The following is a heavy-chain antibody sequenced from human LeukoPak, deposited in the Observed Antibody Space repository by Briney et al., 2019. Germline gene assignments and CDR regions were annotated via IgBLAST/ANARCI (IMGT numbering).Heavy chain of an antibody. J-gene: IGHJ5*01. D-gene: IGHD4-23*01. CDR1: GFTFSSYA. Sequence: GGSLRLSCAASGFTFSSYAMHWVRQAPGKGLEWVGRIKTKTDGGRTDYAAPVKGRFIISRDDSKNTLYLQMNSLKTEDTGVYYCTSSFGYGGNSWYDSWGQGTLVTVSS. CDR3: TSSFGYGGNSWYDS. V-gene: IGHV3-15*07. CDR2: IKTKTDGGRT.